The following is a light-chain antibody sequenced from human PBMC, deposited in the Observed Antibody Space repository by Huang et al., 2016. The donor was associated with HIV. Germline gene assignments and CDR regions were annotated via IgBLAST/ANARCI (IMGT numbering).Light chain of an antibody. V-gene: IGKV3-15*01. J-gene: IGKJ4*01. Sequence: EIVMTQSPATLSVSPGERVILSCRASESVGSSLAWYQQKPGQAPRLLIYGASTRASGVPPRFSGSGSGTEFTLSISDLQSADFAVYYCQQYDKWPPLLTFGGGTKVEIK. CDR3: QQYDKWPPLLT. CDR2: GAS. CDR1: ESVGSS.